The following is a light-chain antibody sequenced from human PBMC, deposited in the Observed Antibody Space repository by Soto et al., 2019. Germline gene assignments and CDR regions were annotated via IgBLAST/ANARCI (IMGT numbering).Light chain of an antibody. V-gene: IGKV3-11*01. CDR3: ELRSNWFIT. CDR2: DAS. J-gene: IGKJ5*01. Sequence: GLTQSPVTLSLSPRERATLSCRASQSVSSYLAWYQQKPGQAPRLLIYDASNRATGIPARFSGSGSGTDFTLTIISLEPEDFEVYSCELRSNWFITSSQGTRLEI. CDR1: QSVSSY.